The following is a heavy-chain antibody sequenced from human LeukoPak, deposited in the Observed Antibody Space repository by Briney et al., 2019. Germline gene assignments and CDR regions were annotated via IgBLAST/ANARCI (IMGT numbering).Heavy chain of an antibody. CDR1: GGTFSSHA. V-gene: IGHV1-69*05. CDR3: AREARDYDILTGYYIY. J-gene: IGHJ4*02. Sequence: SVTVSCKSSGGTFSSHAISWVRQAPGQGLEWMGGIIPIFGTANYAQKFQGRVTITTDESTSTAYMELSSLRSEDTAVYYCAREARDYDILTGYYIYWGQGTLVTVSS. CDR2: IIPIFGTA. D-gene: IGHD3-9*01.